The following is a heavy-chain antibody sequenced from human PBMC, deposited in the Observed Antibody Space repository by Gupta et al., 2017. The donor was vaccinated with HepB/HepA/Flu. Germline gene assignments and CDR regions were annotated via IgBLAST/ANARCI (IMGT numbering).Heavy chain of an antibody. J-gene: IGHJ5*02. V-gene: IGHV4-4*07. CDR3: ARAYSSSSRLTWFDP. CDR2: IYTSGST. Sequence: QVQLQESGPGLVKPSETPSLTCTVSGGSISSYYWSWIRQPAGKGLEWIGRIYTSGSTNYNPSLKSRVTMSVDTSKNQFSLKLSSVTAADTAVYYCARAYSSSSRLTWFDPWGQGTLVTVSS. CDR1: GGSISSYY. D-gene: IGHD6-13*01.